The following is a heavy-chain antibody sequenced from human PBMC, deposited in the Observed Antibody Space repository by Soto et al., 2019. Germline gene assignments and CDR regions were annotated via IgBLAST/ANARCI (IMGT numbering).Heavy chain of an antibody. CDR3: AKDRLGGGLDY. CDR1: GFIFSNYA. V-gene: IGHV3-23*01. CDR2: VTSRGDTT. Sequence: EVQLLQSGGGSVQPGGSLRLSCAASGFIFSNYAMNWVRQAPGKGLEWVSIVTSRGDTTYYADSVKGRFTISRDNSKNTLYLQVNSLTAEDTAVYYCAKDRLGGGLDYWGQGTLVSVSS. J-gene: IGHJ4*02. D-gene: IGHD3-16*01.